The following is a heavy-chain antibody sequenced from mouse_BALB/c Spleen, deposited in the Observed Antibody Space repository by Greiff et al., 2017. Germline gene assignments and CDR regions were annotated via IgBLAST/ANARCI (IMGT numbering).Heavy chain of an antibody. V-gene: IGHV1-82*01. CDR1: GYAFSSSW. D-gene: IGHD2-1*01. CDR2: IYPGDGDT. J-gene: IGHJ2*01. Sequence: VQLQESGPELVKPGASVKISCKASGYAFSSSWMNWVKQRPGQGLEWIGRIYPGDGDTNYNGKFKGKATLTADKSSSTAYMQLSCLTSVDSAVYFCARENYGNLFDYWGQGTTLTVSS. CDR3: ARENYGNLFDY.